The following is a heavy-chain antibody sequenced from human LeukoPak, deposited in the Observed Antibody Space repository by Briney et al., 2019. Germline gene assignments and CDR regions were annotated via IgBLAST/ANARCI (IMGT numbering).Heavy chain of an antibody. D-gene: IGHD4-17*01. Sequence: GGSLRLSCAASGFTFSDYYMSWIRQAPGKGLEWVSYISSSGSTIYYADSVKGRFTISRDNSKNTLYLQMSSLRAEDTAVYYCAKDPNGDYIGAFDIWGQGTMVTVSS. CDR3: AKDPNGDYIGAFDI. CDR2: ISSSGSTI. V-gene: IGHV3-11*01. J-gene: IGHJ3*02. CDR1: GFTFSDYY.